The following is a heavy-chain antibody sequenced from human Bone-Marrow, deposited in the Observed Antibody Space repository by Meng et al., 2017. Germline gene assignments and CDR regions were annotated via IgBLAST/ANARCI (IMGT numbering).Heavy chain of an antibody. Sequence: GGSLRLSCAASGFTFSSYEMNWVRQAPGKGLEWVSYISDSGSIIYYADSVKGRFTISRDDAKNSLFLQMNSLRADDTAVYYCARYSGRKRGYYYGMDVWGQGTMVTVSS. D-gene: IGHD5-12*01. CDR2: ISDSGSII. CDR1: GFTFSSYE. V-gene: IGHV3-48*03. CDR3: ARYSGRKRGYYYGMDV. J-gene: IGHJ6*02.